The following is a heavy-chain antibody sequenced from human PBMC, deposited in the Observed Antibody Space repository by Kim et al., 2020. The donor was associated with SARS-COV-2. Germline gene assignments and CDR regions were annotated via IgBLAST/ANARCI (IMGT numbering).Heavy chain of an antibody. V-gene: IGHV3-11*01. CDR1: GFTFSDYY. CDR3: ARLSLSYSSGWGPYYYYYMDV. Sequence: GGSLRLSCAASGFTFSDYYMSWIRQAPGKGLEWVSYISSSGSTIYYADSVKGRFTISRDNAKNSLYLQMNSLRAEDTAVYYCARLSLSYSSGWGPYYYYYMDVWGKGTTVPVSS. CDR2: ISSSGSTI. J-gene: IGHJ6*03. D-gene: IGHD6-19*01.